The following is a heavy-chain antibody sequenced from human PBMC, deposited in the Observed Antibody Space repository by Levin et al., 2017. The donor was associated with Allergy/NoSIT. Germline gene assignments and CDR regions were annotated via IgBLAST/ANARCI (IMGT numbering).Heavy chain of an antibody. V-gene: IGHV4-34*01. CDR3: ARVHQGVAAAGTGVGWFDP. CDR2: INHSGST. D-gene: IGHD6-13*01. Sequence: GSLRLSCAVYGGSFSGYYWSWIRQPPGKGLEWIGEINHSGSTNYNPSLKSRVTISVDTSKNQFSLKLSSVTAADTAVYYCARVHQGVAAAGTGVGWFDPWGQGTLVTVSS. J-gene: IGHJ5*02. CDR1: GGSFSGYY.